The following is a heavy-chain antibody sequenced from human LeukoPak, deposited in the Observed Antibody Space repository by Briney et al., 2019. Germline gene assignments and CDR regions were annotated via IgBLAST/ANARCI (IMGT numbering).Heavy chain of an antibody. V-gene: IGHV3-30*18. CDR3: AKVLQYSSSKIHCYYYYGMDV. J-gene: IGHJ6*02. CDR1: GFTFSSYG. CDR2: ISYDESNK. D-gene: IGHD6-6*01. Sequence: GGSLRLSCAASGFTFSSYGMHWVRQAPGKGLEWVAVISYDESNKYYADSVKGRFTISRDNSKNTLYLQMNSLRAEDTAVYYCAKVLQYSSSKIHCYYYYGMDVWGQGTTVTVSS.